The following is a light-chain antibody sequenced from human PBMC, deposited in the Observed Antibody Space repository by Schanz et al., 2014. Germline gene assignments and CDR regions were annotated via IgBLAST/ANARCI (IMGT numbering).Light chain of an antibody. CDR1: QSVSSH. J-gene: IGKJ1*01. CDR2: GAS. V-gene: IGKV3-15*01. Sequence: IVMTQSPATLSVSPGERATLSCRASQSVSSHLVWYQQKFGQAPRLLIYGASIRATGIPARFSGSGSGTEFTLTISSLQSEDFAVYYCQQYDNWWTFGPGTKVEVK. CDR3: QQYDNWWT.